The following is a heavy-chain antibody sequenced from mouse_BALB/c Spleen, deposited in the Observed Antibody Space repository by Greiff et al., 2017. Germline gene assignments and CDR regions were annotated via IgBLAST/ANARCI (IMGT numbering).Heavy chain of an antibody. CDR1: GFTFSSYT. CDR3: ARGNYEAWFAY. CDR2: ISNGCGST. J-gene: IGHJ3*01. V-gene: IGHV5-12-2*01. Sequence: EVHLVESGGGLVQPGGSLKLSCAASGFTFSSYTMSWVRQTPEKRLEWVAYISNGCGSTYYPDTVKGRFTISRDNAKNTLYLQMSSLKSEDTAMYYCARGNYEAWFAYWGQGTLVTVSA. D-gene: IGHD2-1*01.